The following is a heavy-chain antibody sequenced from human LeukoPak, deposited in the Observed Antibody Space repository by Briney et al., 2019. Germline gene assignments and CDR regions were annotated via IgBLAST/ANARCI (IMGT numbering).Heavy chain of an antibody. CDR3: ARLVYTSGYYFYFDY. CDR1: GFSLSTRGMC. J-gene: IGHJ4*02. D-gene: IGHD3-22*01. Sequence: SGPALVKPTQTLTLTCTFSGFSLSTRGMCVSWIRQPPGKVLEWLARIDWDDDKYYSTSLKTRLTISKDTSKNQVVLTMANMDPVDTATYYCARLVYTSGYYFYFDYWGQGTLVTVSS. V-gene: IGHV2-70*11. CDR2: IDWDDDK.